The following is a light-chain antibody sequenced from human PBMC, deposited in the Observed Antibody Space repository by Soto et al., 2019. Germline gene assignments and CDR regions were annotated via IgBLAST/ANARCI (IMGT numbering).Light chain of an antibody. CDR3: QQRGRWPWT. Sequence: EIVLTQSPATLSLSPGERATLSCRASQSVSSSLAWYQQKPGQAPRLLIYDASNRATGIPARFSGSGSGTDFTLTISSLEPEDFAIYYCQQRGRWPWTFGQGTKVEVK. J-gene: IGKJ1*01. V-gene: IGKV3-11*01. CDR1: QSVSSS. CDR2: DAS.